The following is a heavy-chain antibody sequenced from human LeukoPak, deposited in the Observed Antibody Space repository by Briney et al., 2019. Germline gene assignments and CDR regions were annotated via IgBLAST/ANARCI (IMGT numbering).Heavy chain of an antibody. Sequence: SETLSLTCTLSGYSISSGYYWVWIRQPPGKGLEWIGSIYRSGSTNYNPSLKSRVTISVDTSKNQFSLKVSSVTAADTAVYYCARGDCSSTICYSPMDVWGKGTTVTVSS. D-gene: IGHD2-2*01. CDR3: ARGDCSSTICYSPMDV. CDR2: IYRSGST. V-gene: IGHV4-38-2*02. J-gene: IGHJ6*03. CDR1: GYSISSGYY.